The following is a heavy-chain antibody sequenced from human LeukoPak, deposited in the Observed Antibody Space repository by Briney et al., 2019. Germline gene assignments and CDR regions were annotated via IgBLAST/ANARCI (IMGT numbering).Heavy chain of an antibody. V-gene: IGHV3-7*01. CDR1: GFTFSSYW. CDR2: IKQDGSEK. D-gene: IGHD6-13*01. J-gene: IGHJ5*02. CDR3: ARGESDRIAAARYNWFDP. Sequence: GGSLRLSCAASGFTFSSYWMSWVRQAPGKGLEWVANIKQDGSEKYYVDSEKGRFTISRDNAKNSLYLQMNSLRAEDTAVYYCARGESDRIAAARYNWFDPWGQGTLVTVSS.